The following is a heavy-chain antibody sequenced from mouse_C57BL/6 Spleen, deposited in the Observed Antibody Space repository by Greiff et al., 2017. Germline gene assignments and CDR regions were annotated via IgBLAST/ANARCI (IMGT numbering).Heavy chain of an antibody. J-gene: IGHJ2*01. CDR3: AREGGSGYVLPSD. D-gene: IGHD3-2*02. CDR1: GYTFTSYW. V-gene: IGHV1-53*01. CDR2: INPSNGGT. Sequence: QVQLKQPGTELVKPGASVKLSCKASGYTFTSYWMHWVKPRPGQGLEWIGNINPSNGGTNYNEKFKSKATLTVDKSSSTAYMPLSSLTSEDSAVYYCAREGGSGYVLPSDWGQGTTLTVSS.